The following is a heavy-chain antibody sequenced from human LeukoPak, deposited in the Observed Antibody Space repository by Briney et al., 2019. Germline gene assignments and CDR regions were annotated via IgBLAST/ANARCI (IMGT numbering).Heavy chain of an antibody. Sequence: GGSLRLSCTASGFILSSYELNWVRQAPGKGLEWVSYITSSGSTIYYADSVKGRFTISRDNDKNSLYLQMNSLRAEDTAVYYGARVSGFGAYFDHWGQGARLTVSS. J-gene: IGHJ4*02. CDR2: ITSSGSTI. V-gene: IGHV3-48*03. CDR1: GFILSSYE. D-gene: IGHD3-3*01. CDR3: ARVSGFGAYFDH.